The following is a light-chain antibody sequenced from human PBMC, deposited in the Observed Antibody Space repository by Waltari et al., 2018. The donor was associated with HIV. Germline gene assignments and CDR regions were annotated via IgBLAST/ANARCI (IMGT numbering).Light chain of an antibody. V-gene: IGLV2-14*01. CDR1: SSDVGGYNY. CDR3: SSYTSSSSVV. Sequence: QSALTQPASVSGSPGPSITISCTGTSSDVGGYNYVSWYQQHPGKAPKLMIYEVSNRPSGVSNRFSGSKSGNTASLTISGLQAEDEADYYCSSYTSSSSVVFGGGTKLTVL. J-gene: IGLJ2*01. CDR2: EVS.